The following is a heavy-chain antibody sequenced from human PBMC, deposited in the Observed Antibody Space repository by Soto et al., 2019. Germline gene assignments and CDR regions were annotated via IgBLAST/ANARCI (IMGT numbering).Heavy chain of an antibody. V-gene: IGHV3-23*01. CDR3: VKSGRNWGAFDF. Sequence: VQLLESGGDLVQPGGSLRLSCVASGFILNNYAMSWVRQAPGKGLEWVSTIGGTDGDSDGVPWYEDSVKGRFTISRDSSPNTLFLHMYNLRAEASALYYFVKSGRNWGAFDFWGQGTTVVVSS. D-gene: IGHD7-27*01. CDR1: GFILNNYA. J-gene: IGHJ3*01. CDR2: IGGTDGDSDGVP.